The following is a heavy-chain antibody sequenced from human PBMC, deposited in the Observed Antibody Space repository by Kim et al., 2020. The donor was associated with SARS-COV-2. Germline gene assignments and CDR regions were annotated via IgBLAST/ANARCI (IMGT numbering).Heavy chain of an antibody. CDR2: MYHTGSS. V-gene: IGHV4-39*01. CDR1: GGSITSISFY. Sequence: SETLSLTCTVSGGSITSISFYWGWIRQTPGEKMEWIGSMYHTGSSYYNPSLKSRVTISVDTSKNQFFLNVGTVTAADTAVYYCARSWFVELFHGCLDPWG. J-gene: IGHJ5*02. CDR3: ARSWFVELFHGCLDP. D-gene: IGHD3-10*01.